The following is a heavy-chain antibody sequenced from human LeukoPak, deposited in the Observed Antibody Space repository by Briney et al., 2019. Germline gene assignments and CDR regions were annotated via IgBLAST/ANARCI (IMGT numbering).Heavy chain of an antibody. CDR2: INPNSGGT. V-gene: IGHV1-2*02. CDR1: GYTFTGYY. Sequence: ASVKVSCKASGYTFTGYYMRWVRQAPGQGLEWMGWINPNSGGTNYAQKFQGRVTMTRDTSISTAYMELSRLRSDDTAVYYCARGRVPRYCSSTRCYTAERSPPDYWGQGTLVTVSS. J-gene: IGHJ4*02. D-gene: IGHD2-2*02. CDR3: ARGRVPRYCSSTRCYTAERSPPDY.